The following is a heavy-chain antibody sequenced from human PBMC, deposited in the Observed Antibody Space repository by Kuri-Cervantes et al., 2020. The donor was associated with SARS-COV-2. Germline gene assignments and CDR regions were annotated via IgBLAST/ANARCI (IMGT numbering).Heavy chain of an antibody. CDR1: GFTFSSYW. CDR2: INSDGSST. V-gene: IGHV3-74*01. Sequence: GESLKISCAASGFTFSSYWMHWVRQAPGKGLVWVSRINSDGSSTSYADSVKGRFTISRDNAKNTLYLQMNSLRAEDTAVYYCARVESSAVEYFDLWGRGTLVTGAS. J-gene: IGHJ2*01. CDR3: ARVESSAVEYFDL. D-gene: IGHD6-19*01.